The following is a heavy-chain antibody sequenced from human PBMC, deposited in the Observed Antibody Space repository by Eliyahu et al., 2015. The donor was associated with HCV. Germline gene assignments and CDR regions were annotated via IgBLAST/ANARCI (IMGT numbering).Heavy chain of an antibody. CDR1: GGXITTYY. J-gene: IGHJ5*02. D-gene: IGHD6-19*01. V-gene: IGHV4-59*01. Sequence: QVQLQESGPGLVKPSETLSLTCTVSGGXITTYYWSWIRQPPGKGLEWIGYIHYSGXTTYTPXLKSRVTISVDTSKNQFSLILTSVTAADTAVYYCASGGGGIAVAGTGGWFDPWGQGTLVTVSS. CDR2: IHYSGXT. CDR3: ASGGGGIAVAGTGGWFDP.